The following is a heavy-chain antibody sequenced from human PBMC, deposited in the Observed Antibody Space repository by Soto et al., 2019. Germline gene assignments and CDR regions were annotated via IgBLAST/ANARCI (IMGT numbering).Heavy chain of an antibody. V-gene: IGHV3-9*01. J-gene: IGHJ6*02. Sequence: SLRLSCAASGFTFDDYAMHWVRQAPGKGLEWVSGISWNSGSVGYADSVKGRFTISRDNAKNSLYLQMNSLRAEDTALYYCAKDAITMVRGVISYYGMDVWGQGTTVTVSS. D-gene: IGHD3-10*01. CDR2: ISWNSGSV. CDR3: AKDAITMVRGVISYYGMDV. CDR1: GFTFDDYA.